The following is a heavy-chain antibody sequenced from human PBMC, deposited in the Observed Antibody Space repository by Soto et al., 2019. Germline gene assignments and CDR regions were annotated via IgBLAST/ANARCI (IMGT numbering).Heavy chain of an antibody. CDR2: INHSGST. CDR1: GGSFSGYY. J-gene: IGHJ4*02. Sequence: SETLSLTCAVYGGSFSGYYWSWIRQPPGKGLEWIGEINHSGSTNYNPSLKSRVTISVDTSKNQFSLKLSSVTAADTAVYYCARRRDSSSWLTNLLRSPDYWGQGTLVTVSS. V-gene: IGHV4-34*01. D-gene: IGHD6-13*01. CDR3: ARRRDSSSWLTNLLRSPDY.